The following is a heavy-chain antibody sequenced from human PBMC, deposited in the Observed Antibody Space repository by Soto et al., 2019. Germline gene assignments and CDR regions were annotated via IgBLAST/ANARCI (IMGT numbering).Heavy chain of an antibody. V-gene: IGHV3-23*01. J-gene: IGHJ4*02. Sequence: EVQLLESGGGSVQPGGSLRLSCAASGFTFSSYAMHWVRRTPGKGLEWVSSISGSGGTAYYADSVKGRFSISRDSLVNTLYLQMNSLRAEATAVYYCAKGRGKNWNFDYWGQGTLVTV. D-gene: IGHD1-1*01. CDR2: ISGSGGTA. CDR3: AKGRGKNWNFDY. CDR1: GFTFSSYA.